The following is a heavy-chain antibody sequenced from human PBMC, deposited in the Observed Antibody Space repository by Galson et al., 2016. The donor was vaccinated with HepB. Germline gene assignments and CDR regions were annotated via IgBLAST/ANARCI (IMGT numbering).Heavy chain of an antibody. V-gene: IGHV4-34*01. J-gene: IGHJ2*01. Sequence: ETLSLTCAVYGGSFSGYYWSWIRQPPGKGLEWIGEINHSGSRNYNPSLKRRVSTSVDTSKNQVYLRLSSVTAADTAVYYCARRGYSSSSYRLWYFDLWGRGTLVTVSS. CDR2: INHSGSR. CDR1: GGSFSGYY. D-gene: IGHD6-13*01. CDR3: ARRGYSSSSYRLWYFDL.